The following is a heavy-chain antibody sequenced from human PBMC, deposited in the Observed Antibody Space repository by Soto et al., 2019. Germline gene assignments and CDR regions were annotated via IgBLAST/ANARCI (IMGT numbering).Heavy chain of an antibody. J-gene: IGHJ3*02. Sequence: GGSLRLSCAASGFTFSGSAMHWVRQASGKGLEWVGRIRSKANSYATAYAASVKGRFTISRDDSKNTAYLQMNSLKTEDTAVYYCTRPEYYYDSSGYSKPFFDIWGQGTMVTVSS. D-gene: IGHD3-22*01. CDR1: GFTFSGSA. V-gene: IGHV3-73*01. CDR2: IRSKANSYAT. CDR3: TRPEYYYDSSGYSKPFFDI.